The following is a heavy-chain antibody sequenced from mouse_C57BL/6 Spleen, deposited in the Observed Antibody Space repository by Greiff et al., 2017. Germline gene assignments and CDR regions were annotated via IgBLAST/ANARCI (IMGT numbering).Heavy chain of an antibody. CDR1: GYTFTSYW. CDR2: IHPNSGST. CDR3: AREYGTPYAMDY. J-gene: IGHJ4*01. D-gene: IGHD2-10*02. V-gene: IGHV1-64*01. Sequence: QVQLQQPGAELVKPGASVKLSCKASGYTFTSYWMHWVKQRPGQGLEWIGMIHPNSGSTNYNEKFKSKATLTVDKSSSTAYMQLSSLTSEDSAVYYCAREYGTPYAMDYWGQGTSVTVSS.